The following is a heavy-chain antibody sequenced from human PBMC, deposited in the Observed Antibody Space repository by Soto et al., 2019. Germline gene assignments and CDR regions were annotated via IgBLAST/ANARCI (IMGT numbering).Heavy chain of an antibody. V-gene: IGHV4-30-4*01. J-gene: IGHJ4*02. CDR2: IYYSGST. CDR3: ARNGDYYDSSGYYWRYFDY. D-gene: IGHD3-22*01. CDR1: GGSISSGDYY. Sequence: SETLSLTCTVSGGSISSGDYYWSWIRQPPGKGLEWIGYIYYSGSTYYNPSLKSRVTISVDTSKNQFSLKLSSVTAADTAVYYCARNGDYYDSSGYYWRYFDYWGQGTLVTVSS.